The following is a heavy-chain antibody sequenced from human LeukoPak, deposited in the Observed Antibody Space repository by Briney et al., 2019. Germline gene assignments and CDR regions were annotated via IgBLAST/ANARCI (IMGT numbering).Heavy chain of an antibody. J-gene: IGHJ6*02. CDR2: INQDGSEK. D-gene: IGHD5-12*01. Sequence: GGSLRLSCAVSGFTFSSYWMSWVRQAPGKGLEWVANINQDGSEKYYVDSVKGRFTISRDNAKNSLYLQMNSLRAEDTAVFYCAREGVANGMDVWGQGTTVTVSS. V-gene: IGHV3-7*01. CDR3: AREGVANGMDV. CDR1: GFTFSSYW.